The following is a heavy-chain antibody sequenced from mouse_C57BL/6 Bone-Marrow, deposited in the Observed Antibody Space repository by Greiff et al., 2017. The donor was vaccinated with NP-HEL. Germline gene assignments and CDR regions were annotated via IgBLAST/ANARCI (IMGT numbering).Heavy chain of an antibody. D-gene: IGHD2-1*01. CDR1: GYAFSSYW. V-gene: IGHV1-80*01. J-gene: IGHJ2*01. CDR3: ARNVYYGNYFDY. CDR2: IYPGDGDT. Sequence: VMLVESGAELVKPGASVKISCKASGYAFSSYWMNWVKQRPGKGLEWIGQIYPGDGDTNYNGKFKGKATLTADKSSSTAYMQLSSLTSEDSAVYFCARNVYYGNYFDYWGQGTTLTVSS.